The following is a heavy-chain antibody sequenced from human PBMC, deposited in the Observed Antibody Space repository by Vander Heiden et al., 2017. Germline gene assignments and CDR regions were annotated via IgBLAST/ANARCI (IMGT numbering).Heavy chain of an antibody. Sequence: EVQLVESGGGLVQPGGSVRLSCAASGFTFSSYSMNWVRQAAGKGLEWVSYISSSSSTIYYADSVKGRFTISRDNAKNSLYLQMNSLRDEDTAVYYWARRSSSGGDYWGQGTLVTVSS. D-gene: IGHD6-25*01. V-gene: IGHV3-48*02. CDR2: ISSSSSTI. J-gene: IGHJ4*02. CDR3: ARRSSSGGDY. CDR1: GFTFSSYS.